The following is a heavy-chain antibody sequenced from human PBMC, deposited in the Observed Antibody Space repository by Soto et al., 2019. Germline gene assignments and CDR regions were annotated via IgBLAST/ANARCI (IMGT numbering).Heavy chain of an antibody. CDR1: GFTFSSYA. CDR2: ISYDGSNK. J-gene: IGHJ6*02. Sequence: QVPLVESGGGVVQPGRSLRLSCAASGFTFSSYAMHWVRQAQGKGLEWVAVISYDGSNKYYADSVKGRFTISRDNSKNTLYLQMNSLRAEDTAVYYCARGGIVVYPYYYYGMDVWGQGTTVTVSS. D-gene: IGHD3-22*01. CDR3: ARGGIVVYPYYYYGMDV. V-gene: IGHV3-30-3*01.